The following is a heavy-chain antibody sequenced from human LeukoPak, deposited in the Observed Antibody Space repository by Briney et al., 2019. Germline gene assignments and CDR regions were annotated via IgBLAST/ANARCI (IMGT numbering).Heavy chain of an antibody. J-gene: IGHJ6*02. CDR3: ARLPRRYCSSTSCPYYYGMDV. CDR2: IYPGDSDT. V-gene: IGHV5-51*01. Sequence: GVSLKISCKGSGYSFTSYWIGWVRQMPGKGLEWMGIIYPGDSDTSYSPSFQGQVTISADKSISTAYLQWSSLKASDTAMYYCARLPRRYCSSTSCPYYYGMDVWGQGTTVTVSS. CDR1: GYSFTSYW. D-gene: IGHD2-2*01.